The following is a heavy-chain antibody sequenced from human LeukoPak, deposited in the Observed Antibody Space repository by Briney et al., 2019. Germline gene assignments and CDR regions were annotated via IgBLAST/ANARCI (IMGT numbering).Heavy chain of an antibody. CDR1: GGSISSGGYY. D-gene: IGHD1-26*01. J-gene: IGHJ3*02. CDR3: ARDRGSYFTGDAFDI. V-gene: IGHV4-30-2*01. CDR2: IYHSGST. Sequence: SQTLCLTCTVSGGSISSGGYYWSWIRQPPAKGMEWIGDIYHSGSTYYNPSLKSRVTISVDTSKNQFSLKLSSVTAADTAVYYCARDRGSYFTGDAFDIWGQGTMVTVSS.